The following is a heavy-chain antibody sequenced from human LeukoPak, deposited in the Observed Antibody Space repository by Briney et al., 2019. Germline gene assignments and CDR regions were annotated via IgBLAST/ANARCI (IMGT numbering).Heavy chain of an antibody. CDR1: GYTFTSYD. J-gene: IGHJ1*01. CDR3: ASVNGDGAEYFQH. Sequence: ASVKVSCKASGYTFTSYDINGVRQATGQGLEWMGWMNPNSGNTGYAQKFQGRVTITRNTSISTAYMELSSLRAEDTAVYYCASVNGDGAEYFQHWAQGTLVTVSS. V-gene: IGHV1-8*03. D-gene: IGHD2-21*01. CDR2: MNPNSGNT.